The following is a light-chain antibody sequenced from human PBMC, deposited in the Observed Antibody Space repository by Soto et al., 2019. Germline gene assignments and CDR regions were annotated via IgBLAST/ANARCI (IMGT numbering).Light chain of an antibody. CDR3: SSYSISTAYL. V-gene: IGLV2-14*01. CDR1: SSDVGGYDY. J-gene: IGLJ1*01. Sequence: QSVLTQPASVSVSPGQSITISCTGTSSDVGGYDYVSWYQLHPGKAPKLMVFEVSNRPSGVSYRFSVFKSGNTASLTISGLQAEDEADYFCSSYSISTAYLFGTGTKVTVL. CDR2: EVS.